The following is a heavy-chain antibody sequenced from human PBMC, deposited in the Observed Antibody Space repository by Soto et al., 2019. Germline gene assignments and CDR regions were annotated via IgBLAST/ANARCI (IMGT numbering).Heavy chain of an antibody. CDR1: GGSISSYY. CDR2: IYYSGST. Sequence: QVQLQESGPGLVKPSETLSLTCTVSGGSISSYYWSWIRQPPGKGLEWIGYIYYSGSTNYNPSLKSRVTISVDTSKNQFSLKLSSVTAADTAVYYCARVGGYCSGGSCYYDRIYYYYYMDVWGKGTTVTVSS. D-gene: IGHD2-15*01. CDR3: ARVGGYCSGGSCYYDRIYYYYYMDV. J-gene: IGHJ6*03. V-gene: IGHV4-59*01.